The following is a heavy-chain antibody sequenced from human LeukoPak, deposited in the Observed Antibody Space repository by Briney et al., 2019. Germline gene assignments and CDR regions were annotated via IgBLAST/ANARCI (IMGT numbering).Heavy chain of an antibody. CDR2: IKQDGSDK. V-gene: IGHV3-7*01. J-gene: IGHJ4*02. D-gene: IGHD2-15*01. CDR3: LTSTRSHRFDY. Sequence: GGSLRLSCAASGFTFSSYWVCWVRQAPGKGLEWVAIIKQDGSDKYYVDSVEGRFIISRDNAKNSLYLQMNSLRAEDTAVYYRLTSTRSHRFDYWGQGTLVTVSS. CDR1: GFTFSSYW.